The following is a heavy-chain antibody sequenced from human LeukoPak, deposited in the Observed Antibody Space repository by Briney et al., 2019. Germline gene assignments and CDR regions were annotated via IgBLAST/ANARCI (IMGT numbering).Heavy chain of an antibody. CDR2: ISGSGGST. V-gene: IGHV3-23*01. J-gene: IGHJ4*02. CDR3: AKDQLPYGEVFYGY. CDR1: GFTFSSYA. D-gene: IGHD4-17*01. Sequence: GGSLRLSCAASGFTFSSYAMSWVRQAPGKGLEWVSAISGSGGSTYYADSVKGRFTISRDNSKNTLYLQMNSLRAEDTAVYYCAKDQLPYGEVFYGYWGQGTLVTVSS.